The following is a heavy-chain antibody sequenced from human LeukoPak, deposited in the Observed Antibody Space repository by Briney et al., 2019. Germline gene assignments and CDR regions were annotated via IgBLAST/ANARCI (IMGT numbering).Heavy chain of an antibody. J-gene: IGHJ5*02. D-gene: IGHD3-10*01. CDR1: GGSISSSGYY. CDR2: IYYSGST. CDR3: ARRTYGSGSYSWFDP. Sequence: SETLSLTCTVSGGSISSSGYYWGWIRQPPGKGLEWIGSIYYSGSTYYNPSLKSRVTISVDTSKNQFSLKLSSVTAADTAVYYCARRTYGSGSYSWFDPWGQGTLVTVSS. V-gene: IGHV4-39*01.